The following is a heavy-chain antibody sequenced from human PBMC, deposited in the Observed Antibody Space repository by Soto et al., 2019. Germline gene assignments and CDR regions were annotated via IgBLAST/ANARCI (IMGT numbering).Heavy chain of an antibody. Sequence: SVKVSCKXSGGTFSSYAISWVRQAPGQGLEWMGGIIPIFGTANYAQKFQGRVTITADESTSTAYMELSSLRSEDTAVYYCARDKYSSGPDWFDPWGQRTLVTVSS. CDR1: GGTFSSYA. J-gene: IGHJ5*02. V-gene: IGHV1-69*13. D-gene: IGHD6-19*01. CDR2: IIPIFGTA. CDR3: ARDKYSSGPDWFDP.